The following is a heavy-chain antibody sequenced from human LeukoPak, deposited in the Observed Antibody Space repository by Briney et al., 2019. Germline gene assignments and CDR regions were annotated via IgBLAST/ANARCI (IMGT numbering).Heavy chain of an antibody. CDR2: ISAYNGNT. Sequence: ASVKVSCKXSGYTFTSDGISWVRQAPGQGLEWMGRISAYNGNTNYSQKLQGRVTMTTDTSTSTACMELRSLRSDDTAVYYCATGRSGYYRWRLDYWGQGTLVTVSS. D-gene: IGHD3-3*01. CDR1: GYTFTSDG. V-gene: IGHV1-18*01. J-gene: IGHJ4*02. CDR3: ATGRSGYYRWRLDY.